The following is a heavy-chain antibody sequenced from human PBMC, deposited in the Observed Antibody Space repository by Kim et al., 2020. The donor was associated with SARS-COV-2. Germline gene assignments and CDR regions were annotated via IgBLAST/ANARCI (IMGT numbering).Heavy chain of an antibody. CDR3: AKGGSGSYDWFDP. CDR1: GFPFSNFG. CDR2: IWGDGSEK. V-gene: IGHV3-33*06. Sequence: GGSLRLSCAASGFPFSNFGMHWVRQAPGVGLEWVAVIWGDGSEKYYADSVRGRFTISRDNSKNTLYLQMNNLRPEDTAQYHCAKGGSGSYDWFDPWGQGT. J-gene: IGHJ5*02. D-gene: IGHD3-16*01.